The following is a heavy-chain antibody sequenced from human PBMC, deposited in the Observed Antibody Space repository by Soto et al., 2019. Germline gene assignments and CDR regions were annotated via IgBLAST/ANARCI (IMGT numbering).Heavy chain of an antibody. CDR3: VRDGTKTLRDWFDP. D-gene: IGHD1-1*01. V-gene: IGHV4-4*02. CDR1: GGTIRSPDC. Sequence: PSETRSLTCVVSGGTIRSPDCWTFVRQPPGKGLEWIGEIFQSGSTNYTPSLESRVTISVDTSKKQFSLKLRSVTAADTAVYYCVRDGTKTLRDWFDPWGQGISVTVSS. J-gene: IGHJ5*02. CDR2: IFQSGST.